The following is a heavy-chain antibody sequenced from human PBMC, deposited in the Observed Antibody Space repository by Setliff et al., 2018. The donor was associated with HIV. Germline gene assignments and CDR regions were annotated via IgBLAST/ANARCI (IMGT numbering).Heavy chain of an antibody. Sequence: GESLKISCKGSGYSFTSYWIGWVRQMPGKGLEWMGIIFPGDSDTRYSPSFQGQVTISADKSISTAYLQWSSLKASDTAVYYCATYYYDSSGYQVDAFDVWGQGTMVTVSS. CDR1: GYSFTSYW. CDR3: ATYYYDSSGYQVDAFDV. CDR2: IFPGDSDT. D-gene: IGHD3-22*01. J-gene: IGHJ3*01. V-gene: IGHV5-51*01.